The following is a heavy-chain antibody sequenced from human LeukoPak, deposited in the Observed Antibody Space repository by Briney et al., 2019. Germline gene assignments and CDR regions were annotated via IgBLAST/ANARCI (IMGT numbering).Heavy chain of an antibody. D-gene: IGHD2-8*01. J-gene: IGHJ3*02. CDR1: GFTFSHYW. V-gene: IGHV3-74*01. CDR2: IHSDGSRT. Sequence: GGSLRLSCAASGFTFSHYWMHWIRQAPGKGLVWVSHIHSDGSRTSYTDSVKGRFSISRDNAKNTVSLQMNSLRAEDTAIYYCARGGVGSFDIWGQGTVVTVSS. CDR3: ARGGVGSFDI.